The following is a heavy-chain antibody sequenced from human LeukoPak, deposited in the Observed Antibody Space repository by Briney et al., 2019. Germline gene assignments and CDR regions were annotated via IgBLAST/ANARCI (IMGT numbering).Heavy chain of an antibody. Sequence: ASVKVSCKASGYTFTGYYMHWVRQAPGQGLEWMGWIDPNSGGTKYAQKFQGRVTMTRDTSISTAYMELSRLRSDDTALYYCARDPAHYYYMDVWGKGTTVTVSS. J-gene: IGHJ6*03. V-gene: IGHV1-2*02. CDR1: GYTFTGYY. CDR3: ARDPAHYYYMDV. CDR2: IDPNSGGT.